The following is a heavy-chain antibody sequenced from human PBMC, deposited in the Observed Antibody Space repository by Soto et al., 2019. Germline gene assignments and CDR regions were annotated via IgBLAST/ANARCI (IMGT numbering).Heavy chain of an antibody. D-gene: IGHD3-16*01. Sequence: GGSLRLSCAASGFTFSSYAMSWVRQAPGKGLEWVSAISGSGGSTYYADSVEGRFTISRDNSKNTLYLQMNSLRAEDTAVYYCAKGLGVPRSHFDYWGQGTLVTVSS. V-gene: IGHV3-23*01. CDR1: GFTFSSYA. CDR3: AKGLGVPRSHFDY. J-gene: IGHJ4*02. CDR2: ISGSGGST.